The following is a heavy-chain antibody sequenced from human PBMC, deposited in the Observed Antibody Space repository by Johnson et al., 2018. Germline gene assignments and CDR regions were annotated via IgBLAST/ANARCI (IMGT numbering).Heavy chain of an antibody. Sequence: VQLVESGGDLVKPGGSLRLSCAASGFTFSSYSMNWVRQAPGKGLEWVSSISSSSSYIYYADSVKGRFTISRDNAKNSLYLQMNSLRAEDTAVEYCARVSSRFYGMDVWGQGTTVTVSS. D-gene: IGHD6-13*01. J-gene: IGHJ6*02. CDR2: ISSSSSYI. CDR1: GFTFSSYS. V-gene: IGHV3-21*01. CDR3: ARVSSRFYGMDV.